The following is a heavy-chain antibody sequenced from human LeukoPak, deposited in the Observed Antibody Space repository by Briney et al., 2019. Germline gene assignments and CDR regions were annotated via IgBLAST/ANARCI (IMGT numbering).Heavy chain of an antibody. V-gene: IGHV3-64*02. Sequence: GGSLRLSCAASGFTFSSYSMNWVRQAPGKGLEYVSAINDRGGRTYYAESVEGRFTISRDNSKNTMYLQMGSLRDDDMAVYYCARVGDNNFFDYWGQGTLVTVSS. CDR1: GFTFSSYS. J-gene: IGHJ4*02. CDR2: INDRGGRT. CDR3: ARVGDNNFFDY. D-gene: IGHD2-21*02.